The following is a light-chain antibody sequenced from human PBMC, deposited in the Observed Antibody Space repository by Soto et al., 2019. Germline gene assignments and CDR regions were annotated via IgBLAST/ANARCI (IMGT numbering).Light chain of an antibody. CDR2: GAS. CDR3: QHYNNWPRT. V-gene: IGKV3-15*01. Sequence: IVMTQSPATLSVSPGGRATLSCRASQSVSSNLAWYQQKPGQAPRLLIYGASTRATGIPARFSGSGSGTEFTLTISSLQSEDFAVYYCQHYNNWPRTFGQGTKVEIK. CDR1: QSVSSN. J-gene: IGKJ1*01.